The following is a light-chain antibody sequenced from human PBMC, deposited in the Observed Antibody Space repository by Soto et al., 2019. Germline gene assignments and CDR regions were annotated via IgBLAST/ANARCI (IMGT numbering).Light chain of an antibody. CDR3: QQRSNWPIT. CDR2: DAS. CDR1: QSVNTD. J-gene: IGKJ5*01. Sequence: EIVLTQSPATLSLSPGERATLSCRASQSVNTDLVWYQQKPGQAPRLLIYDASNRATGIPARFSGSGSGTDFTLTISSLEPEDFAVYYCQQRSNWPITFGQGTRLEIK. V-gene: IGKV3-11*01.